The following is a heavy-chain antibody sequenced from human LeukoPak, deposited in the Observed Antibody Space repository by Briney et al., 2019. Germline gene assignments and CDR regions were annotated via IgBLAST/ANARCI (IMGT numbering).Heavy chain of an antibody. Sequence: SVKVSCTASGGTFSSYAISWVRQAPGQGLEWMGGIIPIFGTANYTQKFQGRVTITADESTSTAYMELSSLRSEDTAVYYCARQITMIEEGAFDIWGQGTMVTVSS. CDR1: GGTFSSYA. CDR2: IIPIFGTA. D-gene: IGHD3-22*01. J-gene: IGHJ3*02. V-gene: IGHV1-69*01. CDR3: ARQITMIEEGAFDI.